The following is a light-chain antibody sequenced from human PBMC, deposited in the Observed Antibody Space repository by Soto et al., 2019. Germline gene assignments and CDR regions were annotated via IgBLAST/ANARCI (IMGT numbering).Light chain of an antibody. V-gene: IGLV2-14*01. CDR1: SSDVGGYNY. J-gene: IGLJ1*01. Sequence: QSALTQPASVSGSPGQSITISCTGTSSDVGGYNYVSWYQQYPGKAPKLMIYHVSNRPSGVSNRFSGSKSGNSASLTISGLQAEDEADYYCSSCTSTSTYVFGTGTKVTVL. CDR3: SSCTSTSTYV. CDR2: HVS.